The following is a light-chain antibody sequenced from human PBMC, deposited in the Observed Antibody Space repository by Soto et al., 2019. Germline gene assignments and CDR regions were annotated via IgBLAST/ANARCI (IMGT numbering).Light chain of an antibody. V-gene: IGKV4-1*01. CDR3: EQHYSTPYT. CDR2: WAS. Sequence: DFVMTQSPDSLAVSLGERATINCKSSGSVLYSSNNKNYLAWYQQKPGQPPKLLISWASTRESGVPDRFSGSGSGTDFTLTISCLQPEDVAVYYCEQHYSTPYTFGQGTQLEIK. J-gene: IGKJ2*01. CDR1: GSVLYSSNNKNY.